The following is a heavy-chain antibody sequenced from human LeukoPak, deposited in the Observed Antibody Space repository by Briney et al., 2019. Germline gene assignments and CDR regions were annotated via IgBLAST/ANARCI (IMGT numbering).Heavy chain of an antibody. D-gene: IGHD5-24*01. CDR2: ISFSGDNS. V-gene: IGHV3-23*01. Sequence: GSLRLSCAASGFDFRDAAMTWVRHAPGKGLEWVSLISFSGDNSYYADSVKGRFTISRDNSKNTLSLQMNSLRVEDTAIYYCAKDIQLSTWGLGTMVTVSS. CDR1: GFDFRDAA. J-gene: IGHJ3*01. CDR3: AKDIQLST.